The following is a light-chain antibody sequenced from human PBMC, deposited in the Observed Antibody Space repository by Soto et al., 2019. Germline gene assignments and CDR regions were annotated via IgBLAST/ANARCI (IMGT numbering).Light chain of an antibody. CDR2: EVN. Sequence: QSVLTQPPSASGSPGQSVTISCTGTNSDVGGYNYVSWYQQYPGKAPKLMIYEVNERPSGVPDRFSGSKSGNTASLTVSGLQTADEADYYCSSYAGSNWYVFGTGTKVTVL. V-gene: IGLV2-8*01. CDR1: NSDVGGYNY. J-gene: IGLJ1*01. CDR3: SSYAGSNWYV.